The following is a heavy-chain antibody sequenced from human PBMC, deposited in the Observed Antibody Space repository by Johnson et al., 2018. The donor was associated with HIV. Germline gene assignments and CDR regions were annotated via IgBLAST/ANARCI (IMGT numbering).Heavy chain of an antibody. CDR1: GFAFSSYG. J-gene: IGHJ3*02. D-gene: IGHD1-20*01. Sequence: QVQLVESGGGVVQPGRSLRLSCAASGFAFSSYGMHWVRQAPGKGLQWVAVISYDGSNKYYADSVKGRFTISRDNAKNSLYLQMISLRAEDTAVYYCARAPYNWNLGLYGAFDMWGQGTMVTVSS. V-gene: IGHV3-30*03. CDR3: ARAPYNWNLGLYGAFDM. CDR2: ISYDGSNK.